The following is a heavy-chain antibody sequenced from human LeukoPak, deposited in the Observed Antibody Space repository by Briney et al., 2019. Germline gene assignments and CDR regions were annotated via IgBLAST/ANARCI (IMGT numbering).Heavy chain of an antibody. CDR1: GGSISSYY. V-gene: IGHV4-34*01. CDR2: INHSGST. CDR3: ARYAMIVVVSLWNWFDP. Sequence: PSETLSLTCTVSGGSISSYYWTWIRQPPGKGLEWIGEINHSGSTNYNPSLKSRVTISVDTSKNQFSLKLSSVTAADTAVYYCARYAMIVVVSLWNWFDPWGQGTLVTVSS. J-gene: IGHJ5*02. D-gene: IGHD3-22*01.